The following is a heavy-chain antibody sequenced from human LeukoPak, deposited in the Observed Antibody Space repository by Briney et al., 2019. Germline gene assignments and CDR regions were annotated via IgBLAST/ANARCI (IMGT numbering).Heavy chain of an antibody. CDR1: GGSFSGYY. CDR2: IYHSGST. V-gene: IGHV4-34*01. Sequence: ASETLSLTCAVYGGSFSGYYWSWIRQPPGKGLEWIGYIYHSGSTYYNPSLKSRVTISVDRSKNQFSLKLSSVTAADTAVYYCARGVRSYYDSSRDAFDIWGQGTMVTVSS. D-gene: IGHD3-22*01. CDR3: ARGVRSYYDSSRDAFDI. J-gene: IGHJ3*02.